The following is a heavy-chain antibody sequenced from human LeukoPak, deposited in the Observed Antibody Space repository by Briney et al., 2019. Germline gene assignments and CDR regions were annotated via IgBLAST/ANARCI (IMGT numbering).Heavy chain of an antibody. Sequence: GGSLRLSCAASGFTFSSYAMSWVRQAPGKGLEWVSAISGSGGSTYYADSVKGRFTISRDNSKNTLYLQMNSLRAEDTAVYYCAKTYYYDSSGYYYFDYWGQGTLVTVSS. J-gene: IGHJ4*02. CDR1: GFTFSSYA. D-gene: IGHD3-22*01. V-gene: IGHV3-23*01. CDR2: ISGSGGST. CDR3: AKTYYYDSSGYYYFDY.